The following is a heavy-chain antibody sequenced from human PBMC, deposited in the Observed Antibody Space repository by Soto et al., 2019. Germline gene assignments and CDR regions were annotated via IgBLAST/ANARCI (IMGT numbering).Heavy chain of an antibody. CDR3: ARSDGRY. J-gene: IGHJ4*02. V-gene: IGHV4-61*08. Sequence: SETLSLTCTVSGGSISSGGYSWSWIRQPPGKGLEWIGYIYYSGSTNYNPSLKSRVTISVDTSKNQFSLKLSSVTAADTAVYYCARSDGRYWGQGTLVTVPQ. CDR2: IYYSGST. CDR1: GGSISSGGYS.